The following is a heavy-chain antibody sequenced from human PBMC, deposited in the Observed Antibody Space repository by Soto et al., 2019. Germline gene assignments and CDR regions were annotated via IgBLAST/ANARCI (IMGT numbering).Heavy chain of an antibody. CDR1: GSSFSTYE. D-gene: IGHD1-26*01. CDR2: ISKNGIDI. V-gene: IGHV3-48*03. J-gene: IGHJ3*02. Sequence: GGTLRLSCAASGSSFSTYEMNWVRQAPGKGLEWVSYISKNGIDIYYADSVKGRFTISRDNANNSLFLQMDSLRPEDTAVYYCAPRKYGSFNIGAFDIWGQGTMVTVSS. CDR3: APRKYGSFNIGAFDI.